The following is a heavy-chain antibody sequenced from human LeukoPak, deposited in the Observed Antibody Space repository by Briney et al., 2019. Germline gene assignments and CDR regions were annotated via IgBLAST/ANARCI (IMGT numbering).Heavy chain of an antibody. D-gene: IGHD6-13*01. CDR3: ARDGSSWGGGFDP. CDR2: IYYSGST. V-gene: IGHV4-39*07. J-gene: IGHJ5*02. Sequence: IGSIYYSGSTYYNPSLKSRVTISVDTSKNQFSLKLSSVTAADTAVYYCARDGSSWGGGFDPWGQGTLVTVSS.